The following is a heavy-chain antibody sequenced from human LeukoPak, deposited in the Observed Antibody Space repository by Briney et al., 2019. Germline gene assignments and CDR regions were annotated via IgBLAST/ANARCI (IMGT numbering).Heavy chain of an antibody. V-gene: IGHV3-7*01. J-gene: IGHJ4*02. CDR1: EFTFSNYW. CDR2: IKQDGSEK. CDR3: ARGLTVTTRN. D-gene: IGHD4-17*01. Sequence: GGSLRLSCAASEFTFSNYWMSWVRQAPGKGLEWVANIKQDGSEKYYVDSLKGRFTISRDNAKNSLYLQMNSLRAEDTAVYYCARGLTVTTRNWGQGTLVTVSS.